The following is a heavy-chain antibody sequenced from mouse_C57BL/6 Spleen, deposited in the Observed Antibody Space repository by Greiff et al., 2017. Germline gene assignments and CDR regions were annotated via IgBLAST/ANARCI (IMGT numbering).Heavy chain of an antibody. CDR2: IDPSDSYT. V-gene: IGHV1-69*01. D-gene: IGHD3-2*02. CDR3: ARWRDSSGPFAY. CDR1: GYTFTSYW. Sequence: VQLQQPGAELVMPGASVKLSCKASGYTFTSYWMHWVKQRPGQGLEWIGEIDPSDSYTNYNQKFKGKSTLTVDKSSSTAYMQLSSLTSEDSAVYYCARWRDSSGPFAYWGQGTLVTVSA. J-gene: IGHJ3*01.